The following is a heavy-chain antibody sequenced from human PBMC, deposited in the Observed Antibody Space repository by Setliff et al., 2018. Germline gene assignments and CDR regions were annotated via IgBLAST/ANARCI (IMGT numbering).Heavy chain of an antibody. CDR3: ARVATAMLDAFDI. J-gene: IGHJ3*02. Sequence: SETLSLTCTVSGGSISSGIYYWSWIRQPAGEGLEWIGRIYTSGSTNYNPSLKSRVTISVDTSKNQFSLKLSSVTAADTAVYYCARVATAMLDAFDIWGQGTMVTVSS. CDR1: GGSISSGIYY. CDR2: IYTSGST. D-gene: IGHD5-18*01. V-gene: IGHV4-61*02.